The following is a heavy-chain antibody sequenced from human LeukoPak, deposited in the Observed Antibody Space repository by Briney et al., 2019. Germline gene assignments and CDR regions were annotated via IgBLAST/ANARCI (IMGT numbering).Heavy chain of an antibody. CDR3: ARGLTYYDFWSGYSNWFDP. J-gene: IGHJ5*02. CDR2: MNPNSGNT. CDR1: GYTFTSYD. Sequence: ASVKVSCKASGYTFTSYDINWVRQATGQGLEWMGWMNPNSGNTGYAQKFQGRVTMTRDTSISTAYMELSRLRSDDTAVYYCARGLTYYDFWSGYSNWFDPWGQGTLVTVSS. V-gene: IGHV1-8*01. D-gene: IGHD3-3*01.